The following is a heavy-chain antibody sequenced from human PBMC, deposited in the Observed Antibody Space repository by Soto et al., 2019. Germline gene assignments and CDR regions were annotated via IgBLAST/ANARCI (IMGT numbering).Heavy chain of an antibody. CDR1: GFVFSDYA. CDR2: ISAGGSDT. Sequence: EVQHLDSGGGWVQPGGSLRLSCVASGFVFSDYAMSWVRQAPGKGLEWVSAISAGGSDTYYADSVKGRFTVSRVNSKNSLYLQMNTLRAEDTAIYYCESVPIWCGSSSCYTEGFDSWGQGTLVTVSS. J-gene: IGHJ4*02. D-gene: IGHD2-2*01. CDR3: ESVPIWCGSSSCYTEGFDS. V-gene: IGHV3-23*01.